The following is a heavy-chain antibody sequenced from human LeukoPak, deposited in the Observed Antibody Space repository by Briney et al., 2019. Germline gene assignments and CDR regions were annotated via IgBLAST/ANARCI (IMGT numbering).Heavy chain of an antibody. J-gene: IGHJ6*02. Sequence: GSSVKVSCKASGGTFSSYAISWVRQAPGQGLEWRGRIIPIFGIANYAQKFQGRVTITADKSTSTAYMELSSLRSEDTAMYYCARSIAARHYYYYGMDVWGQGTTVTVSS. CDR3: ARSIAARHYYYYGMDV. D-gene: IGHD6-6*01. V-gene: IGHV1-69*04. CDR1: GGTFSSYA. CDR2: IIPIFGIA.